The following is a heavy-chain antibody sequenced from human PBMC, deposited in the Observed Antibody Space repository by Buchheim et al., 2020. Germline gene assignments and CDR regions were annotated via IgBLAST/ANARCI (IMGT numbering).Heavy chain of an antibody. CDR1: GGSISSSSYY. Sequence: QLQLQESGPGLVKPSETLSLTCTVSGGSISSSSYYWGWIRQPPGKGLEWIGSIYYSGSTYYTPSLKSRVTISVDTSKNQFSLKLSSVTAADTAMYYCARVMACGGDCYSFDYWGQGTL. CDR3: ARVMACGGDCYSFDY. CDR2: IYYSGST. D-gene: IGHD2-21*02. V-gene: IGHV4-39*07. J-gene: IGHJ4*02.